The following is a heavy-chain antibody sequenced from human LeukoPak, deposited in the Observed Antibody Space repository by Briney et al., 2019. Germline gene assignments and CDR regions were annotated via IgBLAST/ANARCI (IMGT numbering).Heavy chain of an antibody. V-gene: IGHV3-11*04. CDR2: ISSSGSTI. CDR3: ARVSRWQYYYYYMDV. J-gene: IGHJ6*03. D-gene: IGHD2-15*01. Sequence: GGSLRLSSAASRFTFSDYYMSWIRQAPRKGLERVSYISSSGSTIYYADSVKGRFTISRDNAKNSLYLQMNSLRGEDTAVYYCARVSRWQYYYYYMDVWGKGTTVTVSS. CDR1: RFTFSDYY.